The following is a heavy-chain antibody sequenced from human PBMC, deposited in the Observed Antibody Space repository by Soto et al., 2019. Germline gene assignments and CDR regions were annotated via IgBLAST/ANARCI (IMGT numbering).Heavy chain of an antibody. J-gene: IGHJ6*03. D-gene: IGHD3-10*01. CDR3: TRARRESGGSSYYMDV. Sequence: QVQLVQSGPEVKKPGASVKVSCKASGYTFINHDINWVRQATGQGLEWMGWMNPNTGNTGYAQKFQGRVTMTRNTSITTAYMELSSLTSEDTAVYYCTRARRESGGSSYYMDVWGKGTTVTVSS. V-gene: IGHV1-8*01. CDR1: GYTFINHD. CDR2: MNPNTGNT.